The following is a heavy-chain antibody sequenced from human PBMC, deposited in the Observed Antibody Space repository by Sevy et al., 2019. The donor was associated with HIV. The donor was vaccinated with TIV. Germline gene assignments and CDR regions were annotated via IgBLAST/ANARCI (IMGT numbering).Heavy chain of an antibody. V-gene: IGHV1-2*02. CDR2: INPKTGAT. J-gene: IGHJ4*02. Sequence: ASVKVSCKASGYTFSDYYLHWLRLAPGQGFEWMGWINPKTGATKYAQRFQARVTLSRDTSITTAYMELSSLRSDDAALFYCARDLLRGAYSHGAFGYWGQGTLVSVSS. CDR3: ARDLLRGAYSHGAFGY. CDR1: GYTFSDYY. D-gene: IGHD4-4*01.